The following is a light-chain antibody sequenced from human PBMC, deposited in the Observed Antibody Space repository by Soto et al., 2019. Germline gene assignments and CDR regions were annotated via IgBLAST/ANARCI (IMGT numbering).Light chain of an antibody. CDR1: QDISHY. CDR3: QQYDNLLT. V-gene: IGKV1-33*01. J-gene: IGKJ4*01. Sequence: DIQMTQSPSSLSASVGDRVTITCQASQDISHYLNWYQQKPRKAPKLLIYDASNLETGVPSRFSGSGSGTDFTFTISSLQPEDIATYYCQQYDNLLTFGGGTKVEIK. CDR2: DAS.